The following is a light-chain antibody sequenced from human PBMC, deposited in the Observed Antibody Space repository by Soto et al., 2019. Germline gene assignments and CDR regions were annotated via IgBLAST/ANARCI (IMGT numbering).Light chain of an antibody. Sequence: EIVMTQSPATLSVSPGERATLSCRASQSFSSSLAWDQQKPGQAPRLLIYDTSARATGIQARFSGSGSGTEFTLTISSLQSEDFAVYYCQQYNNWPFTFGGGTKVEI. J-gene: IGKJ4*01. CDR2: DTS. CDR3: QQYNNWPFT. V-gene: IGKV3-15*01. CDR1: QSFSSS.